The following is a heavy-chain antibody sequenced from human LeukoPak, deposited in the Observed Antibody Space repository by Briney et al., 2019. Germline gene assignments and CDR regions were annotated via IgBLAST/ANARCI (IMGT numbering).Heavy chain of an antibody. Sequence: ASVKVSCKASGYTFTSYDINWVRQATGQGLEWMGWINPNSGGTNYAQKFQGRVTMTRDTSISTAYMELSRLRSDDTAVYYCARYTVTTRLDYYYYYMDVWGKGTTVTVSS. D-gene: IGHD4-17*01. CDR3: ARYTVTTRLDYYYYYMDV. V-gene: IGHV1-2*02. CDR2: INPNSGGT. CDR1: GYTFTSYD. J-gene: IGHJ6*03.